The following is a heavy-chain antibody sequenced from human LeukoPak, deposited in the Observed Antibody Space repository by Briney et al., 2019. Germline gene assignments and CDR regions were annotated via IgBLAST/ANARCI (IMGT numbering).Heavy chain of an antibody. CDR3: AKGYYDSSGYFWYYFDY. D-gene: IGHD3-22*01. CDR1: GFTFSSYG. V-gene: IGHV3-33*06. Sequence: GRSLRLSCAASGFTFSSYGMHWVRQAPGKGLEWVAVIWYDGSNKYYADSVKGRFTISRDNSKNTLYLQMNSLRAEDTAVYYCAKGYYDSSGYFWYYFDYWGQGTLVTVSS. CDR2: IWYDGSNK. J-gene: IGHJ4*02.